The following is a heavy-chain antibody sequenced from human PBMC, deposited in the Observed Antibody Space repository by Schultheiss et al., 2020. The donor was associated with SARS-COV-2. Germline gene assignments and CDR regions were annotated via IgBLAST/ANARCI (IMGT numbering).Heavy chain of an antibody. CDR3: ARASTETLALPDDY. D-gene: IGHD4-17*01. Sequence: GSLRLSCTVSGGSISSYYWSWIRQPPGKGLEWIGYIYYSGSTDYNPSLKSRVTISVDTSKKNFSLKLRSVTDADTALYYCARASTETLALPDDYWGQGTLVTVSS. J-gene: IGHJ4*02. V-gene: IGHV4-59*01. CDR2: IYYSGST. CDR1: GGSISSYY.